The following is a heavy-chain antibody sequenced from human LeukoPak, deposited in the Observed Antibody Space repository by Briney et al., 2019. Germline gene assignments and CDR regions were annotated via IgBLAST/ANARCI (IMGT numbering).Heavy chain of an antibody. CDR1: GGSISSSSYY. J-gene: IGHJ4*02. Sequence: SETLSLTCTVSGGSISSSSYYWGWIRQPPGKGLEWIGSIYYSGSTYYNPSLKSRVTISVDTSKNQFSLKLSSVTAADTAVYYCARYRGHYYGSVPYYFDYWGQGTLVTVSS. D-gene: IGHD3-10*01. CDR2: IYYSGST. V-gene: IGHV4-39*01. CDR3: ARYRGHYYGSVPYYFDY.